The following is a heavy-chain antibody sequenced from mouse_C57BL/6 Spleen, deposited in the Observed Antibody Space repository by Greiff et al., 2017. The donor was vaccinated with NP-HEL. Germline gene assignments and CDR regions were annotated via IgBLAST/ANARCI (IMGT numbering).Heavy chain of an antibody. J-gene: IGHJ3*01. V-gene: IGHV2-9*01. D-gene: IGHD4-1*01. Sequence: VQGVESGPGLVAPSQSLSITCTVSGFSLTSSGVDWVRQPPGKGLEWLGVIWGGGSTNYNSALMSRLSISKDNSKSQVCLTYNNLQTDDTAMYYCDKRGTATVFAYWGQGTLVTVSA. CDR3: DKRGTATVFAY. CDR1: GFSLTSSG. CDR2: IWGGGST.